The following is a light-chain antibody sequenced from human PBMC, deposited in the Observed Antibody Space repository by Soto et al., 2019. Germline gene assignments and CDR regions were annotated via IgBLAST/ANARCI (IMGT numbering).Light chain of an antibody. CDR2: GAS. V-gene: IGKV3-15*01. Sequence: TGMTQSPATPSVSPGERATLSSRASRSVNSNLAWYQQKLGPAPRVLIYGASTRATGIPARFSGSGSGKEFTLTISGLEPEDFAVYYCQQYGNSRGTFGQGTKVDIK. CDR3: QQYGNSRGT. J-gene: IGKJ1*01. CDR1: RSVNSN.